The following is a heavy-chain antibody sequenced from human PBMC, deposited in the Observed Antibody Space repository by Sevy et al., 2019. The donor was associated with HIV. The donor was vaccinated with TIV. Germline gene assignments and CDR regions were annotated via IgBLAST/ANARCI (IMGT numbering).Heavy chain of an antibody. CDR2: MNPNSGNT. V-gene: IGHV1-8*01. CDR1: GYTFTSYD. J-gene: IGHJ4*02. CDR3: XXXDYVDY. Sequence: ASVKVSCKASGYTFTSYDINWVRQATGQGLEWMGWMNPNSGNTGYAQKFQGRVTMTRNTSISTAYMELSSLRSEDTXXXXXXXXDYVDYWGQGTLVTVS.